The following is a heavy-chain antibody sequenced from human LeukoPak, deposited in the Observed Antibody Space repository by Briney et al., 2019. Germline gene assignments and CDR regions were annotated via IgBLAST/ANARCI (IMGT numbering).Heavy chain of an antibody. J-gene: IGHJ5*02. D-gene: IGHD2-15*01. Sequence: PSETLSLTCAVYGGSLSGHYWSWIRQPPGEGLEWIGEIIHSGSTTYNPSLKSRVTISVDTSKNQFSLKLTSVTAADTAVYYCARNEDCSGGSCYNWFDPWGQGTLVTVSS. CDR1: GGSLSGHY. CDR3: ARNEDCSGGSCYNWFDP. V-gene: IGHV4-34*12. CDR2: IIHSGST.